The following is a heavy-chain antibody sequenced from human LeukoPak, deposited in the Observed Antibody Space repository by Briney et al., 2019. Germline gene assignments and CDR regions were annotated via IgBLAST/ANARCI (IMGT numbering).Heavy chain of an antibody. CDR3: ARVAARAYYYYYMDV. J-gene: IGHJ6*03. V-gene: IGHV4-59*01. Sequence: PSETLSLTCTVSGGSITSYDWSWIRQPPGQGLEWIGCIYYSGSTNYNASPKSRVTISVDTSKHQLSLKLSSVTAADTAVYYCARVAARAYYYYYMDVWGKGTTVTVSS. CDR2: IYYSGST. D-gene: IGHD6-6*01. CDR1: GGSITSYD.